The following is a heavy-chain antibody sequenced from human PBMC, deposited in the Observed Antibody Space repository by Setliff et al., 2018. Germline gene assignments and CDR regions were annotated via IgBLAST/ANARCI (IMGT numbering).Heavy chain of an antibody. J-gene: IGHJ4*02. CDR3: ARGRVEMATITPFDY. CDR2: IYYSGST. Sequence: SETLSLTCAVSGGSISSSSYYWGWIRQPPGKGLEWIGSIYYSGSTYYNPSLKSRVTISVDTSKNQFSLKLSSVTAADTAVYYCARGRVEMATITPFDYWGQGTLVTVSS. V-gene: IGHV4-39*07. D-gene: IGHD5-12*01. CDR1: GGSISSSSYY.